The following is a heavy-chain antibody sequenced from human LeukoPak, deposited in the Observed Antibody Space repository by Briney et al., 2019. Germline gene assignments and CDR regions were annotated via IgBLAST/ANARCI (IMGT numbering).Heavy chain of an antibody. Sequence: GGSLRLSCAASGFRFSNSWMYWVRRGPGKGPVWVSRMKTDGTRKEYADSVKGRFTISRDNAKNTLFLQMSSLRVEDTAVYYCARGADHGGSYYPDWGQGTRVTVSS. CDR3: ARGADHGGSYYPD. CDR2: MKTDGTRK. J-gene: IGHJ4*02. D-gene: IGHD3-10*01. CDR1: GFRFSNSW. V-gene: IGHV3-74*01.